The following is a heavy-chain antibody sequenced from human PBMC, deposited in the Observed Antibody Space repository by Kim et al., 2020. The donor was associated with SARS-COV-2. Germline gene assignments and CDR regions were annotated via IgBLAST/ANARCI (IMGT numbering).Heavy chain of an antibody. CDR1: GFTFSNAW. Sequence: GGSLRLSCVVSGFTFSNAWMSWVRQAPGKGLEWVGRIKSILDGGTTDYAAPVRGRFTISRDDSKNTLYLQMHSLNTEDTAVYYCTTYPKWELSYWGQGTL. J-gene: IGHJ4*02. D-gene: IGHD1-26*01. CDR3: TTYPKWELSY. V-gene: IGHV3-15*01. CDR2: IKSILDGGTT.